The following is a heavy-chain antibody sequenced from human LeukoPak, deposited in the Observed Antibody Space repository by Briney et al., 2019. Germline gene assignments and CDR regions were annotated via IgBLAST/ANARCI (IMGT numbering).Heavy chain of an antibody. CDR2: IRYDGSNK. D-gene: IGHD3-10*01. V-gene: IGHV3-30*02. Sequence: GGSLRLSCAASGFTFSSYGMHWVRQAPGKGLEWVAFIRYDGSNKYYADSVKGRFTISRDNSKNTLYLQMNSLRAEDTAVYYCVKDQKIGSGIYDAFDIWGQGTMVTVSS. CDR1: GFTFSSYG. J-gene: IGHJ3*02. CDR3: VKDQKIGSGIYDAFDI.